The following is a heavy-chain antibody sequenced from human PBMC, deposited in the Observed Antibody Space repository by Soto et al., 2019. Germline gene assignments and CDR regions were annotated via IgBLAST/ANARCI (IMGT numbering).Heavy chain of an antibody. J-gene: IGHJ4*02. CDR1: GGTSTRYA. CDR3: NRGSEYDFWSGYL. CDR2: IVPMFGTS. D-gene: IGHD3-3*01. Sequence: QERLVQSGAEVRKPGSSVKVSCKVTGGTSTRYAINWVRQAPGQGLEWMGGIVPMFGTSKYAQKFQGRVTIIADTSTNIAYMELRSLRSEDTAVYYCNRGSEYDFWSGYLWGQGTLVSVSS. V-gene: IGHV1-69*06.